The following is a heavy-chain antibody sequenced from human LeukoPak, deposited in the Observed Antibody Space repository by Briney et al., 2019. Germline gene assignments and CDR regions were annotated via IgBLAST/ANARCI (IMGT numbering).Heavy chain of an antibody. CDR3: AKGNQYSSGWLFDY. CDR2: IKSEADGGTT. J-gene: IGHJ4*02. V-gene: IGHV3-15*01. D-gene: IGHD6-19*01. Sequence: GGSLRLSCAASGFTFSSYAMSWVRQAPGKGLEWVGRIKSEADGGTTDYAAPVKDRFTISRDDAINTLYLQMNSLRAEDTAVYYCAKGNQYSSGWLFDYWGQGTLVTVSS. CDR1: GFTFSSYA.